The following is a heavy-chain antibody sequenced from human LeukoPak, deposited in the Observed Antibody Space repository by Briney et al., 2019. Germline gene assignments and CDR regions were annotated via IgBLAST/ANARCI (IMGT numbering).Heavy chain of an antibody. CDR1: GFTFSSYS. J-gene: IGHJ4*02. CDR2: ISTSSSTI. V-gene: IGHV3-48*04. CDR3: ARHGSGSSCDY. D-gene: IGHD3-10*01. Sequence: GGSLRLSCAASGFTFSSYSMTWVRQAPGKGLEWVSYISTSSSTIYYADSVKGRFTISRDNAKNSLYLHMNTLRAEDTAVYYCARHGSGSSCDYWGLGTLVTVSS.